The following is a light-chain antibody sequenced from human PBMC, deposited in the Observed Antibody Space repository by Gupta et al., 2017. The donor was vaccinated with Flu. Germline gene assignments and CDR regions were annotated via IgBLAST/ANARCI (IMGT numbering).Light chain of an antibody. Sequence: QAVVTQEPSLTVSPGGTVTLTCGSSTGTVTTSHYPYWFQQKPGQAPRTLMYDASTKHSSTPARFSGSLLGGTAALTLSGAQAEDEAYYSCLLSYSGARVFGGGTKLTVL. CDR2: DAS. CDR1: TGTVTTSHY. CDR3: LLSYSGARV. J-gene: IGLJ3*02. V-gene: IGLV7-46*01.